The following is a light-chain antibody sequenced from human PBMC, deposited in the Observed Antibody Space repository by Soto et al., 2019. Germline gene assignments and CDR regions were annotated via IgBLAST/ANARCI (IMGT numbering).Light chain of an antibody. CDR3: SSYTSSSTPNV. V-gene: IGLV2-14*01. Sequence: QSVLTQPASVSGSPGQSITISCTGTSSDVGGYNYVSWYQQHPGKAPKLMIYDVSNRPSGVYNRFSGSKSGNTASLTTSGLQAEDEADYYCSSYTSSSTPNVSGTGTKLTVL. J-gene: IGLJ1*01. CDR2: DVS. CDR1: SSDVGGYNY.